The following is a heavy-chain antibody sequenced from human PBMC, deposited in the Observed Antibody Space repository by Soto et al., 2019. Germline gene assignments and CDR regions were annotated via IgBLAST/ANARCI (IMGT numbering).Heavy chain of an antibody. CDR2: IYWNDEQ. CDR3: ARIRGATLYYYGMDV. V-gene: IGHV2-5*01. D-gene: IGHD1-26*01. CDR1: GFSLTSGVVG. J-gene: IGHJ6*02. Sequence: SGPTLVNPTQTLTLTCTFSGFSLTSGVVGVGWIRQPPGEALEWLALIYWNDEQCDNPSLRNRLTITRDTSKNQVVLTMTNMDPVDTATYYCARIRGATLYYYGMDVWGQGTTVTVSS.